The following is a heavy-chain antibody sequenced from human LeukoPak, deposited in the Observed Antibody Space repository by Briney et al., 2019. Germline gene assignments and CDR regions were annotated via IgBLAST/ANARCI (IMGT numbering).Heavy chain of an antibody. J-gene: IGHJ4*02. CDR1: GYTFTNYW. Sequence: GESLKISCKGSGYTFTNYWIGWVRQVPGKGLEWMGIIYPGDSDARYSPSFQGQVTFSADKSISTAYLQWSSLKASDTAMYFCSRLAGSGWYDYWGQGTLVTVSS. CDR3: SRLAGSGWYDY. V-gene: IGHV5-51*01. D-gene: IGHD6-19*01. CDR2: IYPGDSDA.